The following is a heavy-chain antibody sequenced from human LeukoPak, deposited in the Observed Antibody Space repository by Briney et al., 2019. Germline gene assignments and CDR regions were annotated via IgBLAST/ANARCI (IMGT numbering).Heavy chain of an antibody. Sequence: GESLKISCKGSGYSFTSYWIGWVRQMPGKGLEWMGIIYPGDSDTRYSPSFQGQVTISADKSISTAYLQWSSLKASDTAMYYCASSSGYYPYYYGMDVWGQGTTVTVSS. D-gene: IGHD3-22*01. CDR3: ASSSGYYPYYYGMDV. CDR2: IYPGDSDT. V-gene: IGHV5-51*01. CDR1: GYSFTSYW. J-gene: IGHJ6*02.